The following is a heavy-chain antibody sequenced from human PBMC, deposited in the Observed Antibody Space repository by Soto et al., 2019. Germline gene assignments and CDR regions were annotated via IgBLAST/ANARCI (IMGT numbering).Heavy chain of an antibody. V-gene: IGHV3-23*01. CDR3: AAPRDEYGSGVSWFTYGMDI. CDR2: LDGAGGST. CDR1: GFTFSDFA. J-gene: IGHJ6*02. Sequence: GGSLRLSCLASGFTFSDFAMTWVRHVPWRGLEWVASLDGAGGSTYYAESVRGRFSISRDNSQNTLFLQMKRLTVDDTAIYYCAAPRDEYGSGVSWFTYGMDIWGQGTTVTVSS. D-gene: IGHD3-10*01.